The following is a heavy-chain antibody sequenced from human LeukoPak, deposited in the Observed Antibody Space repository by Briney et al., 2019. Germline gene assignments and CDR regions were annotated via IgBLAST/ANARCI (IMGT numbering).Heavy chain of an antibody. V-gene: IGHV3-15*01. CDR3: SKYNNGGGFDY. Sequence: GGSLRLSCSVSAFTFNTFDNFAMNWVRQAPGKGLEWVGRVISKTDGGTTYHAAPVKGRFSISRDDSKNTVYLQMNSLKTEDTAVYFCSKYNNGGGFDYWGQGTLVTVSS. CDR2: VISKTDGGTT. J-gene: IGHJ4*02. CDR1: AFTFNTFD. D-gene: IGHD1-1*01.